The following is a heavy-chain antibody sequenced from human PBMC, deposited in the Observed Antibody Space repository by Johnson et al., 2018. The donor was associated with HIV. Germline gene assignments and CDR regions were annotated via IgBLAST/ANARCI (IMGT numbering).Heavy chain of an antibody. CDR3: ASTNIAAPTGSDAFDI. V-gene: IGHV3-66*03. Sequence: VQLVESGGGLIQPGGSLRLSCAASGFTVSSNYMSWVRQAPGKGLEWVSVIYSGGSTYYADSVKGRFTISRDNSKNTVYLQMNSLRAEDTAVYYCASTNIAAPTGSDAFDIWGQGTMVTVSS. CDR2: IYSGGST. CDR1: GFTVSSNY. J-gene: IGHJ3*02. D-gene: IGHD6-13*01.